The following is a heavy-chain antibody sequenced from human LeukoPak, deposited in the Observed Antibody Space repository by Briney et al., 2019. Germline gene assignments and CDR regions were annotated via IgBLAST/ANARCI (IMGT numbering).Heavy chain of an antibody. D-gene: IGHD5-24*01. Sequence: SETLSLTCTVSGGSISSGGYYWSWIRQHPGKGLEWIGYIYYSGSTYYNPSLKSRVTISVDTSKNQFSLKLSSVTAADTAVYYRARGEMGLFDYWGQGTLVTVSS. CDR2: IYYSGST. J-gene: IGHJ4*02. CDR3: ARGEMGLFDY. CDR1: GGSISSGGYY. V-gene: IGHV4-31*03.